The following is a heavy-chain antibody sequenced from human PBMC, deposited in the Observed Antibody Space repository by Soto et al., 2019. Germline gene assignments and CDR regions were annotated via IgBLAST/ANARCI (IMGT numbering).Heavy chain of an antibody. J-gene: IGHJ6*02. CDR3: ATKGSSSGSYYYYYYGMDV. D-gene: IGHD1-26*01. CDR1: GYTFTSYV. V-gene: IGHV1-18*01. CDR2: ISAYNGNT. Sequence: GASVKASCKASGYTFTSYVIYWGRHAPGQRVEWMGWISAYNGNTNYAQKLQGRVTMTTDTSTSTAYMELRSLRSDDTAVYYCATKGSSSGSYYYYYYGMDVWGQGTTVTVSS.